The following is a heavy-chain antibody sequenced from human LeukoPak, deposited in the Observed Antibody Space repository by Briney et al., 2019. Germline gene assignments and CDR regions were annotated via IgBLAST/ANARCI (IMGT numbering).Heavy chain of an antibody. D-gene: IGHD3-16*01. J-gene: IGHJ5*02. CDR1: GFTLTNSA. V-gene: IGHV3-23*01. CDR3: AKGAEIDL. CDR2: VTGAGDTT. Sequence: GRSLRLSCATSGFTLTNSAMTWVRQAPGKGLECVSAVTGAGDTTYYADSVKGRFFMSREDSKTTVYMQMNSLRAEDTAIYYCAKGAEIDLWGQGTLVTVSS.